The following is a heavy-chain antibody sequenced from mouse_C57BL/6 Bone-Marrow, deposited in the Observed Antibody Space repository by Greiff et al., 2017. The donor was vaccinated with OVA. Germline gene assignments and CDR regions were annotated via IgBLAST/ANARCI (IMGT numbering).Heavy chain of an antibody. CDR3: ARLGYQAWFAY. Sequence: QVQLQQPGAELVRPGSSVTLSCKASGYTFTSYWMHWVKQRPIQGLEWIGNIDPSDSETHYNQKFKDKATLNVDKSSSTAYMPLSSLTSEDSAVYYCARLGYQAWFAYWGQGTLVTVSA. J-gene: IGHJ3*01. CDR2: IDPSDSET. V-gene: IGHV1-52*01. CDR1: GYTFTSYW. D-gene: IGHD3-1*01.